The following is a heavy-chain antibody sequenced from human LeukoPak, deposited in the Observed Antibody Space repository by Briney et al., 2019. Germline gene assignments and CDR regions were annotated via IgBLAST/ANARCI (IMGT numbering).Heavy chain of an antibody. J-gene: IGHJ4*02. CDR3: ARDFNYYDTRGYFDY. Sequence: ASVKVSCKASGYTFTSYYKHWVRQAPGQGLEWMGIINPSGGSTSYAQKFQGRVTMTRDTSTSTVYMELSSLRSEDTAVYYCARDFNYYDTRGYFDYWGQGTLVTVSS. CDR2: INPSGGST. CDR1: GYTFTSYY. V-gene: IGHV1-46*01. D-gene: IGHD3-22*01.